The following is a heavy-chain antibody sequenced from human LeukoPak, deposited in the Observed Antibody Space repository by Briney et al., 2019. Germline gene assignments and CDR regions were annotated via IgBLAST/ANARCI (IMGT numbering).Heavy chain of an antibody. CDR1: GGSISSYY. CDR2: IYYSGST. D-gene: IGHD3-22*01. CDR3: ARVSPTMIDFDY. J-gene: IGHJ4*02. Sequence: SETLSLTCTVSGGSISSYYWSWIRQPPGKGLEWIGNIYYSGSTNYNPSLKSRVTISVDTSKNQFSLKLSSVTAADTAVYYCARVSPTMIDFDYWGQGTLVTVSS. V-gene: IGHV4-59*12.